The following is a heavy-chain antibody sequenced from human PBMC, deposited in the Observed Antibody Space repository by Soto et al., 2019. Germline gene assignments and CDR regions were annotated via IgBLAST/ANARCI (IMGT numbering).Heavy chain of an antibody. CDR1: GYTFTSYD. CDR3: ARGWYYDILTGYYGFDY. J-gene: IGHJ4*02. V-gene: IGHV1-8*01. Sequence: QVQLVQSGAEVKKPGASVKVYCKASGYTFTSYDINWVRQATGQGLEWMGWMNPNSGNTGYAQKFQGGVTMTRNTSISTAYMELSGLRSEDTAVYYCARGWYYDILTGYYGFDYWGQGTLVTVSS. CDR2: MNPNSGNT. D-gene: IGHD3-9*01.